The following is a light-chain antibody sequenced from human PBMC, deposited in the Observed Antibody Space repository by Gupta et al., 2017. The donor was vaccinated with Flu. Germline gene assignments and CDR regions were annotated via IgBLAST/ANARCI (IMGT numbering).Light chain of an antibody. V-gene: IGKV1-9*01. J-gene: IGKJ4*01. CDR3: QQYNSYPLT. CDR2: AAF. Sequence: PSFLSASVGDRVTITCRASQGISSYLDWYQQKPGKAPKLLIYAAFTLQIGVPSRFSGSGSGTEFTLTISFLQPEDFATYYCQQYNSYPLTFGGGTKVEIK. CDR1: QGISSY.